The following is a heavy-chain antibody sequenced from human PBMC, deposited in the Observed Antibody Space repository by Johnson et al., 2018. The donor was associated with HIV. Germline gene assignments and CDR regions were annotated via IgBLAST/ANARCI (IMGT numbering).Heavy chain of an antibody. J-gene: IGHJ3*02. V-gene: IGHV3-NL1*01. CDR3: AKDFVAFWGRPADAFDI. CDR1: GFTFDDYA. Sequence: VQLVESGGGVVQPGRSLRLSCAASGFTFDDYAMRWVRQAPGKGLEWVSVIYSGGSTYYADSVKGRFTISRDNSKNTLYLQMNSLRVEDTAVYYCAKDFVAFWGRPADAFDIWGQGTMVTVSS. CDR2: IYSGGST. D-gene: IGHD3-16*01.